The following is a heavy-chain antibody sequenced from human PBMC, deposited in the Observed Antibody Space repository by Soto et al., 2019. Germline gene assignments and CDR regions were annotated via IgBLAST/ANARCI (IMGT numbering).Heavy chain of an antibody. V-gene: IGHV4-59*01. CDR3: ARVAEVYAPPFYYYYYMDV. CDR2: IYYSGST. CDR1: GGSISSYY. Sequence: SETLSLTCTVSGGSISSYYWSWIRQPPGKGLEWIGYIYYSGSTNYNPSLKSRVTISVDTSKNQFSLKLSSVTAADTAVYYCARVAEVYAPPFYYYYYMDVWGKGTTVTVSS. D-gene: IGHD2-8*01. J-gene: IGHJ6*03.